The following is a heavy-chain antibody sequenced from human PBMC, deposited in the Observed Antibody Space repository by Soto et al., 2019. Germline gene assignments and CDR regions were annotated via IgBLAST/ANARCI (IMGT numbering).Heavy chain of an antibody. V-gene: IGHV1-58*02. J-gene: IGHJ6*03. CDR1: GYTFTSYA. D-gene: IGHD3-3*01. Sequence: SVKVSCKASGYTFTSYAMHWVRQAPGQRLEWIGWIIVGSGNTNYAQKFQERVTITRDMSTSTAYMELSSLRSEDTAVYYCAAGLDFWSGPTYYYYYYMDVWGKGTTVTVSS. CDR2: IIVGSGNT. CDR3: AAGLDFWSGPTYYYYYYMDV.